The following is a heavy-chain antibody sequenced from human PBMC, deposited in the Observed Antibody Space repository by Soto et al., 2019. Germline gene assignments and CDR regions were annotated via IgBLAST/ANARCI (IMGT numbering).Heavy chain of an antibody. CDR1: GGTFSSYA. CDR3: ARSEGLVTRPYNWFDP. D-gene: IGHD6-19*01. J-gene: IGHJ5*02. CDR2: IIPIFGTA. Sequence: QVQLVQSGAEVKKPGSSVKVSCKASGGTFSSYAISWVRQAPGQGLEWMGGIIPIFGTANYAQKFQGRVTIAADESTSTAYMELSSLRSEDTAVYYCARSEGLVTRPYNWFDPWGQGTLVTVSS. V-gene: IGHV1-69*12.